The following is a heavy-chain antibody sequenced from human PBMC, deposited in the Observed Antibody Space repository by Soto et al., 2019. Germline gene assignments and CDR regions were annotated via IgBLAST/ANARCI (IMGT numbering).Heavy chain of an antibody. J-gene: IGHJ4*02. V-gene: IGHV3-74*01. CDR3: ARDASNSVDS. Sequence: EVQLVESGGGLVQPGGSLRLSCAASGFTFSTYWMHWVRQVPGKGLVXVXXXXSDGRSTNYADSVKGRFTVSRDNAKSTLYLQMNSLRAEDTAVYYCARDASNSVDSWGQGTLVTVSS. CDR1: GFTFSTYW. CDR2: XXSDGRST. D-gene: IGHD4-4*01.